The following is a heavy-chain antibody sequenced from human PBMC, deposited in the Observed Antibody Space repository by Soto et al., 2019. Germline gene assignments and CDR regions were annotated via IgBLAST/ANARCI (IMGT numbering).Heavy chain of an antibody. Sequence: ETLSLTCTVSGGSISSYYWSWIRQPPGKGLEWIGYIYYSGSTNYNPSLKSRVTLSVDTSKNQFSLKLSSVTAADTAVYYCARVAVPAAIGWFDPWGQGTLVTVSS. J-gene: IGHJ5*02. CDR1: GGSISSYY. CDR2: IYYSGST. D-gene: IGHD2-2*01. CDR3: ARVAVPAAIGWFDP. V-gene: IGHV4-59*01.